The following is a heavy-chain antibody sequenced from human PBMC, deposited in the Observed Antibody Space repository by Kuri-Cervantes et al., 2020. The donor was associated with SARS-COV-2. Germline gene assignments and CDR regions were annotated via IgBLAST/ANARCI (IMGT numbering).Heavy chain of an antibody. CDR2: ISGSGGST. V-gene: IGHV3-23*01. Sequence: GESLKISCAASGFTFSSYAMSWVRQAPGKGLEWVSAISGSGGSTYYADSVKGRFTISRDNSKNTLYLQMNSLRAEDTAVYYCVKVGYNWNRYYYYGMDVWGQGTTVTVSS. D-gene: IGHD1-20*01. CDR3: VKVGYNWNRYYYYGMDV. CDR1: GFTFSSYA. J-gene: IGHJ6*02.